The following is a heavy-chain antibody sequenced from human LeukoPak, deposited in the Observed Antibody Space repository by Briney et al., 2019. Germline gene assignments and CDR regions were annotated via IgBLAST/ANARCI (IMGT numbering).Heavy chain of an antibody. CDR2: ISAYNGNT. V-gene: IGHV1-18*01. Sequence: VASVKVSCKASGYTFTSYGISWVRQAPGQGLEWMGWISAYNGNTNYAQKLQGRVTMTTDTSTSTAYMELRSLRSDDTAVYYCARGPFHYDILTGYYDYWGQGTLVTVSS. CDR1: GYTFTSYG. J-gene: IGHJ4*02. D-gene: IGHD3-9*01. CDR3: ARGPFHYDILTGYYDY.